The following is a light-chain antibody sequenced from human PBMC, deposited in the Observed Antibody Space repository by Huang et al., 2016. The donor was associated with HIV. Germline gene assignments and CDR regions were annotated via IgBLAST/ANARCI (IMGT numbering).Light chain of an antibody. CDR1: QSISRW. CDR2: QSS. Sequence: DIQMTQSPSTLSASVGDRVSITCRARQSISRWLACDQQKTGKAPKLLIYQSSILKNGVPSRFRGSGSGIEFTLTISSLQPDDFATYYCQQYDSYSRWTFGQGTKVEVK. CDR3: QQYDSYSRWT. V-gene: IGKV1-5*03. J-gene: IGKJ1*01.